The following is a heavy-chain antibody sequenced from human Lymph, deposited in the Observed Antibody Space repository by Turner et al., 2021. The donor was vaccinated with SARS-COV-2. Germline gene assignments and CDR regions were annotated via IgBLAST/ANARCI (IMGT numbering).Heavy chain of an antibody. CDR1: GGSMNSNY. V-gene: IGHV4-59*01. CDR3: ARETVNNWVDP. CDR2: IYYRGST. Sequence: QVQLPESGPRLVKPLETLSLTCTVSGGSMNSNYWSWIRQPPGKRLEWIGYIYYRGSTNYNPSLESRVTISVDTSRNQFSLNLTSVTAADTAIYYCARETVNNWVDPWCQGTLVTVSS. D-gene: IGHD2-21*02. J-gene: IGHJ5*02.